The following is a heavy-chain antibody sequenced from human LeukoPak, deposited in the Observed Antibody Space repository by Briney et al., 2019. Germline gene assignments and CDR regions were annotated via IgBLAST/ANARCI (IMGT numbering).Heavy chain of an antibody. CDR2: ISYSGST. V-gene: IGHV4-59*08. CDR3: ARHEGGTTYDY. CDR1: GGSINRYY. Sequence: SETLSLTCTVSGGSINRYYWSWIRQPPGKGLEWIGCISYSGSTDYNPSLKSRVTISVDTSKNQFSLRLTSVTAADTAVYYCARHEGGTTYDYWGQGTLVTVSS. D-gene: IGHD1-1*01. J-gene: IGHJ4*02.